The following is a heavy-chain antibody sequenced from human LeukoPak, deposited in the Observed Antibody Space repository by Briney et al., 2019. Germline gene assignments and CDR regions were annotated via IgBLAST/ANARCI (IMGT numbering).Heavy chain of an antibody. Sequence: GGSLRLSCAASGFTFSSYEMNWVRQAPGKGLEWVSYISRSASTIYYADSVKGRFTISRDNAKNSLYLQMNSLRAEDTAVYYCARGDYGGIDYWGQGTLVTVSS. CDR1: GFTFSSYE. V-gene: IGHV3-48*03. J-gene: IGHJ4*02. CDR2: ISRSASTI. CDR3: ARGDYGGIDY. D-gene: IGHD3-16*01.